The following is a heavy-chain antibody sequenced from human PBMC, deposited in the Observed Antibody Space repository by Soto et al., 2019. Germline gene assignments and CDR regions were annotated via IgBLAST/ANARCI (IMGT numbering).Heavy chain of an antibody. J-gene: IGHJ5*02. Sequence: EVQLLESGGGLVQPGGSLRLSCAASGFTFSSYAMSWVRQAPGKGLEWVSAISGSGGSTYYADSVKGRFTISRDNSKNTLYLQMHNLRAEGTAVYYCAKDLAGVVVAAFSWFDPWGQGTLVTVSS. D-gene: IGHD2-15*01. V-gene: IGHV3-23*01. CDR2: ISGSGGST. CDR3: AKDLAGVVVAAFSWFDP. CDR1: GFTFSSYA.